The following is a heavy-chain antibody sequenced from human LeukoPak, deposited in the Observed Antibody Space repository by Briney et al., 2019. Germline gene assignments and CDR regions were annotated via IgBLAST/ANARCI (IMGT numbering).Heavy chain of an antibody. CDR2: TYSSGTT. V-gene: IGHV3-53*01. CDR3: AREPTYSSSLDY. CDR1: GFTVSSNY. D-gene: IGHD6-6*01. J-gene: IGHJ4*02. Sequence: GGSLRLSCAASGFTVSSNYMSWVRQAPGKGLEYISVTYSSGTTYYADSVRDRFTISRDNSRNTLYLQMNSLRPEDTAVYYCAREPTYSSSLDYWGQGTLVTVSS.